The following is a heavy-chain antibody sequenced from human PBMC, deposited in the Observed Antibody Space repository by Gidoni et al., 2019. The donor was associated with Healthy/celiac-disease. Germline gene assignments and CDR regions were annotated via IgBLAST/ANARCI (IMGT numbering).Heavy chain of an antibody. D-gene: IGHD6-13*01. CDR1: GFPFSSYA. CDR2: ISYDGSNK. V-gene: IGHV3-30-3*01. Sequence: QVQLVESGGGVVQPGRSLRLSCAASGFPFSSYAMHWVRQAPGKGLEWVAVISYDGSNKYYADSVKGRFTISRDNSKNTLYLQMNSLRAEDTAVYYCAREDVAAAALYGGYFDYWGQGTLVTVSS. CDR3: AREDVAAAALYGGYFDY. J-gene: IGHJ4*02.